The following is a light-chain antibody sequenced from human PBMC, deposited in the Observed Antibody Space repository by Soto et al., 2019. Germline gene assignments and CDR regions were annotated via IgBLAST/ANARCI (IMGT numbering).Light chain of an antibody. Sequence: IVLTQSPGTLSLSPGGRATLSCRASQSVTSSYLAWYQQKPGQAPRLLIYGVSSRATGIPDRFSGSGAGTDFTLTISRLEPEDFAVYYCQQYGDSPLTFGGGTKV. CDR3: QQYGDSPLT. V-gene: IGKV3-20*01. CDR2: GVS. J-gene: IGKJ4*01. CDR1: QSVTSSY.